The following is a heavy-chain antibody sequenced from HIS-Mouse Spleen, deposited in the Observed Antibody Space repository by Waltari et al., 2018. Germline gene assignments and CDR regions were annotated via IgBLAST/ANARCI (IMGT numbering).Heavy chain of an antibody. V-gene: IGHV4-39*07. CDR3: AREIPYSSSWYDWYFDL. J-gene: IGHJ2*01. CDR2: IYYSAST. D-gene: IGHD6-13*01. CDR1: GGSISSSSYY. Sequence: QLQLQESGPGLVKPSETLSLTCTVSGGSISSSSYYWGWIRQPPGKGLEWIGGIYYSASTYSNPSLKIRVTISLDTSKNQFSLKLSSVTAADTAVYYCAREIPYSSSWYDWYFDLWGRGTLVTVSS.